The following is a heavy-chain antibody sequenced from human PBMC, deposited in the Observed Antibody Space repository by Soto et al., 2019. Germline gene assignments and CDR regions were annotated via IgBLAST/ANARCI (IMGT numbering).Heavy chain of an antibody. V-gene: IGHV1-8*01. Sequence: ASVKVSCKASGYTFTSYHINWVRHATGQGLEWMGWMNPNSGNTGYAQKFQGRVTMTRNTSISTAYMELSSLRSEDTAVYYCARDSSGWYGGKDYWGQGTLVTVSS. CDR3: ARDSSGWYGGKDY. CDR2: MNPNSGNT. CDR1: GYTFTSYH. J-gene: IGHJ4*02. D-gene: IGHD6-19*01.